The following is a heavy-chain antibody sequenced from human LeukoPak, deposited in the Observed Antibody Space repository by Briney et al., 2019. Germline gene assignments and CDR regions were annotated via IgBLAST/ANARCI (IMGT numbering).Heavy chain of an antibody. CDR2: INHSGST. V-gene: IGHV4-34*01. D-gene: IGHD6-13*01. CDR3: ARHPGGYSSSWYYFDY. CDR1: GGSFSGYY. Sequence: PSETLSLTCAVYGGSFSGYYWSWIRQPPGKWLEWIGEINHSGSTNYNPSLKSRVTISVDTSKNQFSLKLSSVTAADTAVYYCARHPGGYSSSWYYFDYWGQGTLVTVSS. J-gene: IGHJ4*02.